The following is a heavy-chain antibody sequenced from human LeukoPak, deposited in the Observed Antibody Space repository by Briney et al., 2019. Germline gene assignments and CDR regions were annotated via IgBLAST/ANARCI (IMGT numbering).Heavy chain of an antibody. CDR3: AKDKDINYYGSGSPGYYGMDV. CDR2: LNGSGGST. J-gene: IGHJ6*02. V-gene: IGHV3-23*01. D-gene: IGHD3-10*01. Sequence: GGSLRLSCAASGFTFGSYATTWVRLAPGKGLEWVSALNGSGGSTYYADSVGGRFTISRDNSKNTLYLQMNSLRAEDTAIYYCAKDKDINYYGSGSPGYYGMDVWGQGTTVTVFS. CDR1: GFTFGSYA.